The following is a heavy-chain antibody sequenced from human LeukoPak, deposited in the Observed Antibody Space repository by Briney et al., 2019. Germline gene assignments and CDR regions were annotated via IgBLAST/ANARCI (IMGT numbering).Heavy chain of an antibody. CDR2: INAGNGNT. CDR1: GYTFTSYA. V-gene: IGHV1-3*03. J-gene: IGHJ5*02. CDR3: ARGLGGMVYAIPWFDP. Sequence: ASVKVSCKASGYTFTSYAMHWVRQAPGQRLEWMGWINAGNGNTKYSQEFQGRVTITRDTSASTAYMELSSLRSEDMAVYYCARGLGGMVYAIPWFDPWGQGTLVTVSS. D-gene: IGHD2-8*01.